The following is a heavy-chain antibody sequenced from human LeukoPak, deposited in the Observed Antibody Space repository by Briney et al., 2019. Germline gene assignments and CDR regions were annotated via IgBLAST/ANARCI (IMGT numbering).Heavy chain of an antibody. CDR3: ARVGTVTTYFFDY. V-gene: IGHV4-59*12. CDR2: TYYTGST. D-gene: IGHD4-17*01. Sequence: SETLSLTSTASGGSISSYYWSWIRQPPGKGLEWIGCTYYTGSTNHNPSLKSRVTISVDTSKNQFSLKLSSVTAADTAVYYCARVGTVTTYFFDYWGQGTLVTVSS. CDR1: GGSISSYY. J-gene: IGHJ4*02.